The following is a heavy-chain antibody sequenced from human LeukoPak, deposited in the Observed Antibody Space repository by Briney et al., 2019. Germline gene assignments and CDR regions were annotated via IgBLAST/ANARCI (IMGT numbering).Heavy chain of an antibody. CDR2: INHSGST. D-gene: IGHD3-22*01. J-gene: IGHJ4*02. V-gene: IGHV4-34*01. Sequence: SETLSLTCAVYGGSFSGYYWSWIRQPPGKGLGWIGEINHSGSTNYNPSLKSRVTISVDTSKNQFSLKLSSVTAADTAVYYCARGARRITMIVVVITRLYYFDYWGQGTLVTVSS. CDR3: ARGARRITMIVVVITRLYYFDY. CDR1: GGSFSGYY.